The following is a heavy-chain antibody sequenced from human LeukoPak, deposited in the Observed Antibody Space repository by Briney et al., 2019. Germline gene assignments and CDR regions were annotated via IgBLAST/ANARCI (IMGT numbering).Heavy chain of an antibody. Sequence: ASVKVSCKASGYTFTSYGISWVRQAPGQGLEWTGWISAYNGNTNYAQKLQGRVTMTTDTSTSTAYMELRSLRSDDTAVYYCASGREQWLGVYAFDIWGQGTVVTVSS. D-gene: IGHD6-19*01. CDR2: ISAYNGNT. CDR1: GYTFTSYG. V-gene: IGHV1-18*01. CDR3: ASGREQWLGVYAFDI. J-gene: IGHJ3*02.